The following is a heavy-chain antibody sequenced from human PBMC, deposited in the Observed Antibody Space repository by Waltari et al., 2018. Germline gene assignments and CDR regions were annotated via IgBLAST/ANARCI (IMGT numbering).Heavy chain of an antibody. CDR1: GYSISSGYY. J-gene: IGHJ4*02. V-gene: IGHV4-38-2*01. D-gene: IGHD3-22*01. CDR2: IYHSGST. Sequence: QLQLQESGPGLVKPSETLSLTCAVSGYSISSGYYWGWIRQPPGKGLEWIGSIYHSGSTYYNPSLKSRVTISVDTSKNQFSLKLSSVTAADTAVYYCATVPTYYYDSSGYPFWGQGTLVTVSS. CDR3: ATVPTYYYDSSGYPF.